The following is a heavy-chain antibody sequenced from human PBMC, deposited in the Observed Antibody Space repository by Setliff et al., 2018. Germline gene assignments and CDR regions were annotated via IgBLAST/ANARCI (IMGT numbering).Heavy chain of an antibody. V-gene: IGHV1-69*05. D-gene: IGHD5-18*01. J-gene: IGHJ6*03. CDR2: TIPIFGST. CDR3: AREGVDTRSSTDYRYYMDV. Sequence: SVKVSCKASGGTFSSYGISWVRQAPGQGLEWVGGTIPIFGSTNYAQKFQDSVTIITDESTSTAYMELRSLRTEDTAVYYCAREGVDTRSSTDYRYYMDVWGKGTTFTVSS. CDR1: GGTFSSYG.